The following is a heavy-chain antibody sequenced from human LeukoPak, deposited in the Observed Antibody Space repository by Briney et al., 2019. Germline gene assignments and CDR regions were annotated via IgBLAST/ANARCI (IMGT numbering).Heavy chain of an antibody. D-gene: IGHD3-10*01. CDR3: ARSSSPMVRGVPFDY. Sequence: PGGSLRLSCAASGFTFSSYWMSWVRQAPGKGLEWVANIKQDGSEKYYVDSVKGRFTISRDNAKNSLYLQMNSLRAEDTAVYYCARSSSPMVRGVPFDYWGQGTLVTVSS. V-gene: IGHV3-7*01. J-gene: IGHJ4*02. CDR1: GFTFSSYW. CDR2: IKQDGSEK.